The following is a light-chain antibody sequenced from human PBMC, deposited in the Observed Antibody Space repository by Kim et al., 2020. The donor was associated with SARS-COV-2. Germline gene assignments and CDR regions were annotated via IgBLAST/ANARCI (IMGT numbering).Light chain of an antibody. CDR3: QHSWT. Sequence: SSLAAFVGDRVTITCRASPGIDSWMAWYQQKPGNAPKLRIYKASNLHSGVPSRFSGSGSGTEFTHTISSLQPDDSATYYCQHSWTFGQGTKVDIK. J-gene: IGKJ1*01. CDR2: KAS. V-gene: IGKV1-5*03. CDR1: PGIDSW.